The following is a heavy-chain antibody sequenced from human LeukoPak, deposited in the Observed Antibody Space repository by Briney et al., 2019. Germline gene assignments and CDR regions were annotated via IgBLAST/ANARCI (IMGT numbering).Heavy chain of an antibody. CDR3: AIYSGDCSGGSCYLTSWGFDY. V-gene: IGHV3-30*04. CDR1: VFTFISYA. D-gene: IGHD2-15*01. J-gene: IGHJ4*02. Sequence: GGALRLSCAASVFTFISYAMHWVRQAPGKGLEWVAVISYDGRNKYYAHSVKGRFTLSRDNSKNTLYLQMNSLRAEGTAVYYCAIYSGDCSGGSCYLTSWGFDYWGQGTLITVSS. CDR2: ISYDGRNK.